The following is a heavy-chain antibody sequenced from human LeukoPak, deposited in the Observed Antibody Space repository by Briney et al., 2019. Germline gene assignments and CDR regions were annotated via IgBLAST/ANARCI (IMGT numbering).Heavy chain of an antibody. Sequence: SVKVSCKASGGTFSSYAISWVRQAPGQGLEWMGGIIPIFGTANYAQKFQGRVTITADESTSTAYMELSSLRSEDTAVYYCARFLWFGAKRNWFDPWSQGTLVTVSS. D-gene: IGHD3-10*01. J-gene: IGHJ5*02. CDR3: ARFLWFGAKRNWFDP. CDR1: GGTFSSYA. V-gene: IGHV1-69*13. CDR2: IIPIFGTA.